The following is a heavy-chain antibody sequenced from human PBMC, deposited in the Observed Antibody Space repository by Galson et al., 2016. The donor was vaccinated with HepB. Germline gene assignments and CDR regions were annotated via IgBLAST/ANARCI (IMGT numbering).Heavy chain of an antibody. Sequence: SLRLSCAASTFALRNYAMSWVRQPPGKRLEWVSTLRGRGSTAFYADSVKGRFTISRDSSKTTLYLQMNSLRDEDTAVYYCARSADTGGNFVGSVLWGQGTLVTVSS. D-gene: IGHD6-25*01. CDR3: ARSADTGGNFVGSVL. CDR1: TFALRNYA. CDR2: LRGRGSTA. V-gene: IGHV3-23*01. J-gene: IGHJ4*02.